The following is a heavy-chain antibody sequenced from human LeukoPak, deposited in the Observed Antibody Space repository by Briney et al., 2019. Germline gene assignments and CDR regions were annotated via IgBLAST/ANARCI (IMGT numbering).Heavy chain of an antibody. CDR2: IYPGDSDT. Sequence: RGESLKISCKGSGYSFTSYWIGWVRQMPGKGLEWMGIIYPGDSDTRYSSSFQGQVTISADKSISTAYLQWSSLKASDTAMYYCARRLRGYSPNSNWFDPWGQGTLVTVSS. D-gene: IGHD3-3*01. V-gene: IGHV5-51*01. CDR1: GYSFTSYW. J-gene: IGHJ5*02. CDR3: ARRLRGYSPNSNWFDP.